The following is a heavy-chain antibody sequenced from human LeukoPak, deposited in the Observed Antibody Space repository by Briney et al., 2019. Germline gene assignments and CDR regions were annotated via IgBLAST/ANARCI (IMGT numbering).Heavy chain of an antibody. D-gene: IGHD3-10*01. V-gene: IGHV3-66*01. Sequence: PGGSLRLSCAASGFTVSSNYMSWVRQAPGKGLEWVSVIYSGGSTYYADSVKGRFTISRDNSKNTLYLQMNSLRAEDTAVYYCARETYYYGSGSYYPSDYWGQGTLVTVSS. J-gene: IGHJ4*02. CDR1: GFTVSSNY. CDR2: IYSGGST. CDR3: ARETYYYGSGSYYPSDY.